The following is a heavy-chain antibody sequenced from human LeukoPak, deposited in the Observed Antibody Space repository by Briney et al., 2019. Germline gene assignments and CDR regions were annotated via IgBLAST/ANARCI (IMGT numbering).Heavy chain of an antibody. CDR3: AKEHVVLGYSYAQTPFDY. J-gene: IGHJ4*02. CDR1: GFTFSSYG. V-gene: IGHV3-30*02. Sequence: GGSLRLSCAASGFTFSSYGMHWVRQAPGKGLEWVAFIRYDGSNKYYADSVKGRFTISRDNSKNTLYLQMNSLRAEDTAVYYCAKEHVVLGYSYAQTPFDYWGQGTLVTVSS. CDR2: IRYDGSNK. D-gene: IGHD5-18*01.